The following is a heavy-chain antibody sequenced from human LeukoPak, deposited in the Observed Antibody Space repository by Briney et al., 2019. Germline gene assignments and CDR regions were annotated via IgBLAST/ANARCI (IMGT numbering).Heavy chain of an antibody. Sequence: GSLRLSCAASGFTFSSYAMSWVRQPPGKGLEWIGEINHSGSTNYNPSLKSRVTISVDTSKNQFSLKLSSVTAADTAVYYCARGLYDFWSGYPRGNWFDPWGQGTLVTVSS. CDR1: GFTFSSYA. CDR2: INHSGST. V-gene: IGHV4-34*01. D-gene: IGHD3-3*01. J-gene: IGHJ5*02. CDR3: ARGLYDFWSGYPRGNWFDP.